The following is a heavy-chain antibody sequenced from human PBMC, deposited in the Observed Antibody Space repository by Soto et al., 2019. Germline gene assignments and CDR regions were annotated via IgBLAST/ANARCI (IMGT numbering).Heavy chain of an antibody. CDR3: ARGSDYVWGSYRHIGKNWFDP. J-gene: IGHJ5*02. Sequence: TLTLPCTVSGGSVSSGGYYWSWIRQHPGKGLEWIWYIYYSGSTYYNPSLKSRVTISVDTSKNQFSLKLSSVTAADTDVYSCARGSDYVWGSYRHIGKNWFDPWGQGTLVTVSS. D-gene: IGHD3-16*02. CDR2: IYYSGST. V-gene: IGHV4-31*03. CDR1: GGSVSSGGYY.